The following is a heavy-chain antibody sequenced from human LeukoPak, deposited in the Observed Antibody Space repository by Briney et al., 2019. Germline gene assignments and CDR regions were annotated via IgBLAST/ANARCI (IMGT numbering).Heavy chain of an antibody. V-gene: IGHV1-2*04. CDR2: INPNSGGT. Sequence: ASVKVSCKASGYTFTGYYMHWVRQAPGQGLEWMGWINPNSGGTDYAQKFQGWVTMTRDTSISTAYMELSRLRSDDTAVYYCARDRDSSGYDYWGQGTLVTVSS. CDR3: ARDRDSSGYDY. CDR1: GYTFTGYY. D-gene: IGHD3-22*01. J-gene: IGHJ4*02.